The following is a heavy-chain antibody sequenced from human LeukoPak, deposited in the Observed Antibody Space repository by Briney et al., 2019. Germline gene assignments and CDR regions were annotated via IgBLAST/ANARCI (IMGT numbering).Heavy chain of an antibody. V-gene: IGHV4-34*01. CDR3: ARSSIAAAGHDY. Sequence: SETLSLTCAAYGGSFSGYYWSWIRQPPGKGLEWIGEINHSGSTNYNPSLKSRVTISVDTSKNQFSLKLSSVTAEDTAVYYCARSSIAAAGHDYWGQGTLVTVSS. CDR1: GGSFSGYY. D-gene: IGHD6-13*01. CDR2: INHSGST. J-gene: IGHJ4*02.